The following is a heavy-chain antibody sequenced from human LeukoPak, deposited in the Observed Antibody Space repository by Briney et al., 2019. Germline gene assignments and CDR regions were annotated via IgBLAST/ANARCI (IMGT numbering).Heavy chain of an antibody. CDR3: ANDYGGNLRDAFDI. Sequence: PGRSLRLSCAASGFTFSSYGMHWVRQAPGKGLEWVAVISYDGSNKYYADSVKGRFTISRDNSKNTLYLQMNSLRAEDTAVYYCANDYGGNLRDAFDIWGQGTMVTVSS. CDR2: ISYDGSNK. V-gene: IGHV3-30*18. CDR1: GFTFSSYG. J-gene: IGHJ3*02. D-gene: IGHD4-23*01.